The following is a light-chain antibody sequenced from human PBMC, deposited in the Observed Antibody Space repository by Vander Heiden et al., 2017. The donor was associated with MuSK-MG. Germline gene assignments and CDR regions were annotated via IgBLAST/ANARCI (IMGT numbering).Light chain of an antibody. J-gene: IGKJ2*01. CDR2: AAS. CDR1: QSISSY. Sequence: DIQMTQSPSSLSASVGDRVTITCRASQSISSYLNWYQQKPGKAPNLLIYAASSLHSGVPSRFSGSGSGTDFTLTISRLQPEDFATYYCQQSYSNSRTFGQGTKLEIK. CDR3: QQSYSNSRT. V-gene: IGKV1-39*01.